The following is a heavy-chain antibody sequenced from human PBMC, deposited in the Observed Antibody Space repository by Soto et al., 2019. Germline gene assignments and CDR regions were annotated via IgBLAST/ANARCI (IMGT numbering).Heavy chain of an antibody. V-gene: IGHV3-30*15. Sequence: QVQLVESGGSVVQPGRSLRLSCEASGFTFTSYAMHWVRQAPGKGLEWVAVISYDGINEYYADSVKGRFTISRDNSKNTLFLQMSSLRVEDTAVHYCARDRLRLGELSLIGYFDYWGQGTLVTVSS. CDR3: ARDRLRLGELSLIGYFDY. CDR1: GFTFTSYA. CDR2: ISYDGINE. J-gene: IGHJ4*02. D-gene: IGHD3-16*02.